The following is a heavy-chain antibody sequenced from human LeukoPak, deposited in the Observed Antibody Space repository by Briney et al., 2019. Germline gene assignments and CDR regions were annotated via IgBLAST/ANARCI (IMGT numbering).Heavy chain of an antibody. CDR3: ATEPYYYDSSGYGNY. J-gene: IGHJ4*02. CDR1: GYTLTELS. CDR2: FDLEDGET. V-gene: IGHV1-24*01. D-gene: IGHD3-22*01. Sequence: GASVKVSCKVSGYTLTELSMHWVRQAPGKGLEWMGGFDLEDGETIYAKKFQGRVTMTEDTSTDTAYMELSSLRSENTAVYYCATEPYYYDSSGYGNYWGQGTLVTVSS.